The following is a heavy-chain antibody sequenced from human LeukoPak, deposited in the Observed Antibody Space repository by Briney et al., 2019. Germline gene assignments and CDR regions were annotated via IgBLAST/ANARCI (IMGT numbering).Heavy chain of an antibody. CDR3: AKDLFFGHIVVVTATDCDH. J-gene: IGHJ4*02. CDR2: ISGSGGST. Sequence: GGSLRLSCAASGFTFSSYAMSWVRQAPGKGLEWVSAISGSGGSTYYADSVKGRFTISRDNSKNTLYLQTNSLRAEDTAVYYCAKDLFFGHIVVVTATDCDHWGQGTLVTVSS. D-gene: IGHD2-21*02. V-gene: IGHV3-23*01. CDR1: GFTFSSYA.